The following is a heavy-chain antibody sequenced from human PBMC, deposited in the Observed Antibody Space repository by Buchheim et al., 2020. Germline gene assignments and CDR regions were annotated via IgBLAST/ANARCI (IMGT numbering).Heavy chain of an antibody. V-gene: IGHV3-23*01. CDR1: GFTFSSYA. CDR2: ISGSGGST. D-gene: IGHD3-10*01. CDR3: AKDHRGSYGSGSYGFDY. J-gene: IGHJ4*02. Sequence: EVQLLESGGGLVQPGGSLRLSCAASGFTFSSYAMSWVRQAPGKGLEWVSAISGSGGSTYYADSVKGRFTISRDNSKNTRYLQMNSLRAEDTAVYYCAKDHRGSYGSGSYGFDYWGQGTL.